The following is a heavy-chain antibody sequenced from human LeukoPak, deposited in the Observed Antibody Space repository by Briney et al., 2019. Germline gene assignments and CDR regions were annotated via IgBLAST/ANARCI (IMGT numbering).Heavy chain of an antibody. Sequence: GGSLRLSCAASGFAINNYVMSWVRQAPGKGLEGVAVITGSGVNTYYADSVKGRFTISRDTSKNTLYLQMNSLRAEDTAVYYCAKLYNDYGDENFDYWGQGTLVTVSS. CDR1: GFAINNYV. J-gene: IGHJ4*02. CDR3: AKLYNDYGDENFDY. D-gene: IGHD4-17*01. CDR2: ITGSGVNT. V-gene: IGHV3-23*01.